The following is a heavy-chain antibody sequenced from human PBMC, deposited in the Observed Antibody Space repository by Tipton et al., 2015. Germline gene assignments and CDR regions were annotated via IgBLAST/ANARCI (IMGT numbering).Heavy chain of an antibody. CDR1: GFTFSNYW. Sequence: GSLRLSCAVSGFTFSNYWMHWVRQAPGKGLVWVSRIKSDGSNTIYAESVKGRFTISRDNAKNTLYLQMNSLRAEDTAVYYCARDLHYYDSSGYYWDWYFDLWGRGTLVTVSS. D-gene: IGHD3-22*01. CDR2: IKSDGSNT. CDR3: ARDLHYYDSSGYYWDWYFDL. J-gene: IGHJ2*01. V-gene: IGHV3-74*01.